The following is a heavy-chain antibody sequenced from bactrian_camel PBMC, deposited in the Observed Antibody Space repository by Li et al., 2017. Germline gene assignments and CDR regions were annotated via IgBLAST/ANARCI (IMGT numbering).Heavy chain of an antibody. CDR1: EYTLSTNY. CDR3: ACDGAPGDETARYDY. CDR2: RLKGGSSP. Sequence: QLVESGGGSVQPGGSLRLSCVASEYTLSTNYIAWFRQTPGKEREGVAARLKGGSSPYYADSVKGRFTISRDNAKNTLHLELNSLKIEDSAIYYCACDGAPGDETARYDYWGQGTQVTVS. D-gene: IGHD5*01. V-gene: IGHV3S40*01. J-gene: IGHJ4*01.